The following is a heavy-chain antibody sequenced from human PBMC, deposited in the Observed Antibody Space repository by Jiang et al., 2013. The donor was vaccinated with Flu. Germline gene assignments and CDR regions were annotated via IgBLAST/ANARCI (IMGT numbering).Heavy chain of an antibody. V-gene: IGHV7-4-1*02. CDR3: ARVIIAAAGTSYYYYGMDV. D-gene: IGHD6-13*01. CDR2: INTNTGNP. J-gene: IGHJ6*02. Sequence: YTFTSYAMNWVRQAPGQGLEWMGWINTNTGNPTYAQGFTGRFVFSLDTSVSTAYLQISSLKAEDTAVYYCARVIIAAAGTSYYYYGMDVWGQGTTVTVSS. CDR1: YTFTSYA.